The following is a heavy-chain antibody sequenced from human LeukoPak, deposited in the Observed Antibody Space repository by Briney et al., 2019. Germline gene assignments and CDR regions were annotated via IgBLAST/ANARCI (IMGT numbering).Heavy chain of an antibody. CDR2: IGSGADL. V-gene: IGHV3-23*01. Sequence: GGSLRLSCVGSGFAFGVHAMSWVRQAPGKGPEWVATIGSGADLFYAESVKGRFTISRDDPRNTVWLQMNSLRAENTALYYCAKDWTPHNRVYDCLDAWGQGTQVTVSS. CDR1: GFAFGVHA. CDR3: AKDWTPHNRVYDCLDA. J-gene: IGHJ5*02. D-gene: IGHD3-16*01.